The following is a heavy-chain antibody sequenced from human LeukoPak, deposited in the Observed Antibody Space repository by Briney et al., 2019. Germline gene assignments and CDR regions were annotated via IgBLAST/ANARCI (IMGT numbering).Heavy chain of an antibody. CDR3: ARDQLRFLEWLPLEV. CDR2: ISSSSSYI. CDR1: GFTFSSYS. Sequence: PGGSLRLSCAASGFTFSSYSMNWVRQAPGKGLEWVSSISSSSSYIYYADSVKGRFTISRDNAKNSLYLQMNSLRAEDTAVYYCARDQLRFLEWLPLEVWGQGTLVTVSS. J-gene: IGHJ4*02. D-gene: IGHD3-3*01. V-gene: IGHV3-21*01.